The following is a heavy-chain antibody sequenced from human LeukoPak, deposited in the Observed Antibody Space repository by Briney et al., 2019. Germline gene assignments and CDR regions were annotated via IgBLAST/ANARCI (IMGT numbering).Heavy chain of an antibody. D-gene: IGHD3-10*01. CDR3: ARDPDGSGSYSKYNWFDP. CDR1: GFAFNSYE. V-gene: IGHV3-48*03. CDR2: ITSSGSTI. Sequence: GGSLRLSCAASGFAFNSYEMHWVRQAPGKGLEWISYITSSGSTIYYADSVKGRFTISRDNAKNSLYLQMNSLRAEDTTVYYCARDPDGSGSYSKYNWFDPWGQGTLVTVSS. J-gene: IGHJ5*02.